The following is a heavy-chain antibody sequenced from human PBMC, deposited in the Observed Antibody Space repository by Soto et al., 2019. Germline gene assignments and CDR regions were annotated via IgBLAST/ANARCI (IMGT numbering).Heavy chain of an antibody. CDR2: INNDGSST. J-gene: IGHJ4*02. CDR3: VRTSLVVAAATREDY. V-gene: IGHV3-74*01. D-gene: IGHD2-15*01. CDR1: GFTCSSYW. Sequence: EVQLVESGGGLVQPGGSLRLSCAASGFTCSSYWMHWVRQAPGKGLVWVSRINNDGSSTSYADSVKGRFTISRDNAKNALYLQMNSLSAEGTAVYYCVRTSLVVAAATREDYWGQGPLVTVSS.